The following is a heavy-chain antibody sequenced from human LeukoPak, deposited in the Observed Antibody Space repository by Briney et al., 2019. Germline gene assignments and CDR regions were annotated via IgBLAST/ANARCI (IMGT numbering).Heavy chain of an antibody. D-gene: IGHD2-21*02. CDR1: GGSFSGYY. Sequence: PGTLSLTCAVYGGSFSGYYWSWIRQPPGKGLEWIGEINHSGSTNYNPSLKSRVTISVDTSKNQFSLKLSSVTAADTAVYYCARVSVVVTALFDYWGQGTLVTVSS. CDR2: INHSGST. J-gene: IGHJ4*02. V-gene: IGHV4-34*01. CDR3: ARVSVVVTALFDY.